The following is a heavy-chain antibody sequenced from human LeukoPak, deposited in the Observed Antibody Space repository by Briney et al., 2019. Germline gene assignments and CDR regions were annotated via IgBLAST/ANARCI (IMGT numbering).Heavy chain of an antibody. V-gene: IGHV1-2*02. Sequence: GASVKVSCKASGYTFTGYYMHWVRQAPGQGLEWMGWINPNNGDTNFAQKFQGRVAMTRDTSMNTVYMELSSLRSDDTAVYYCARRGYEFSDLDNWGQGTLVTVYS. CDR2: INPNNGDT. CDR1: GYTFTGYY. J-gene: IGHJ4*02. CDR3: ARRGYEFSDLDN. D-gene: IGHD3/OR15-3a*01.